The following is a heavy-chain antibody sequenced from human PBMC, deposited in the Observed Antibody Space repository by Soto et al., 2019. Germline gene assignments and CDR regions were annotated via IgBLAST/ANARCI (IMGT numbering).Heavy chain of an antibody. Sequence: SETLSLTCTVSGGSISSGDYYWSWIRQPPGKGLEWMGYIHYSGRAYYNPTLKSRVTISVDMSMTQFSLKLSSVTAEDTAVYHCARGREAWNSPFDYWGQGTLVTVYS. D-gene: IGHD1-7*01. CDR3: ARGREAWNSPFDY. CDR2: IHYSGRA. J-gene: IGHJ4*02. V-gene: IGHV4-30-4*01. CDR1: GGSISSGDYY.